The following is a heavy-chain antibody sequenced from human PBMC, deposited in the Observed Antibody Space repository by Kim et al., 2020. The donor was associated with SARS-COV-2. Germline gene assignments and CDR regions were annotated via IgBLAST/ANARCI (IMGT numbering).Heavy chain of an antibody. J-gene: IGHJ4*02. Sequence: LSLTCTVSGGSISSGGYYWSWIRQHPGKGLEWIGYIYYSGSTYYNPSLKSRVTISVDTSKNQFSLKLSSVTAADTAVYYCARSVATAEIPSYYFDYWGQGTLVTVSS. CDR3: ARSVATAEIPSYYFDY. D-gene: IGHD2-2*01. CDR2: IYYSGST. V-gene: IGHV4-31*03. CDR1: GGSISSGGYY.